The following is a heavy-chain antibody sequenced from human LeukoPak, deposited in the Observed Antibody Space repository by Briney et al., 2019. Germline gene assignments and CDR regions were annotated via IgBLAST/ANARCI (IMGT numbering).Heavy chain of an antibody. CDR3: ARGGNYDSPFDY. CDR2: IIPIFGTA. J-gene: IGHJ4*02. Sequence: SVKVSCKASGGTFSSYAISWVRQAPGQGLEWMGGIIPIFGTANYAQKFQGRVTITTDESTSTAYMEPSSLRSEDTAVYYCARGGNYDSPFDYWGQGTLVTVSS. D-gene: IGHD3-16*01. V-gene: IGHV1-69*05. CDR1: GGTFSSYA.